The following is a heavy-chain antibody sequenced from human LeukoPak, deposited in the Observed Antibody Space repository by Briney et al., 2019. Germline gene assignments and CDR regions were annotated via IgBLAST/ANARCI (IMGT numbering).Heavy chain of an antibody. D-gene: IGHD3-3*01. Sequence: GGSLRLSCAASGFTFSSYWMSWVRQAPGKGLEWVANIKQDGSEKYYVDSVKGRFTISRDNAKNSLYMQMNSLRAEDTAVYYCARDRTIFGVVIPIDIWGQGTMVTVS. CDR1: GFTFSSYW. CDR2: IKQDGSEK. CDR3: ARDRTIFGVVIPIDI. J-gene: IGHJ3*02. V-gene: IGHV3-7*01.